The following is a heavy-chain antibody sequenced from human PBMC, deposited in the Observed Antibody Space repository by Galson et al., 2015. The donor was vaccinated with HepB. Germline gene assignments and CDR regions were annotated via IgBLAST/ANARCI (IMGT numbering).Heavy chain of an antibody. CDR1: GFTFSSYA. V-gene: IGHV3-23*01. D-gene: IGHD1-26*01. CDR3: AKDERIVGALFDY. CDR2: ISGSGGST. Sequence: SLRLSCAASGFTFSSYAMSWVRQAPGKGLEWVSAISGSGGSTYYADSVKGRFTISRDNSKNTLYLQMNSLRAEDTAVYYCAKDERIVGALFDYWGQGTLVTVSS. J-gene: IGHJ4*02.